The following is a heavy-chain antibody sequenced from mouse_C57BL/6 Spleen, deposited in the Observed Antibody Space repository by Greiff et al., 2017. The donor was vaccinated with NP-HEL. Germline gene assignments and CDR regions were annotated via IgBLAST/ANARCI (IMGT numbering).Heavy chain of an antibody. CDR1: GFNIKDDS. Sequence: VLLLQSGAELVRPGASVKLSCTASGFNIKDDSMHWVQQRPEQGLEWIGCINPDNGDTDYASKVQGKATITADTSSNTAYLQLSSLTSEDTAVYYCATGLVRLGFADWGPAIMVTFAA. J-gene: IGHJ3*01. V-gene: IGHV14-4*01. CDR3: ATGLVRLGFAD. D-gene: IGHD4-1*01. CDR2: INPDNGDT.